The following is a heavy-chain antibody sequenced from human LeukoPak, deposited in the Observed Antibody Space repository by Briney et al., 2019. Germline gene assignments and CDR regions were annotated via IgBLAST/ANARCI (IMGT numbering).Heavy chain of an antibody. Sequence: SETLSLTCSVSNGAVKNYYWTWIRQPPGQGLEWIGNFLYSGTTTCRASLDSRLIISVDNSKNTVSLRLFSVTAADTAVYYCATLVYSGSRYHFDTWGQGTLVTVSS. CDR3: ATLVYSGSRYHFDT. CDR1: NGAVKNYY. D-gene: IGHD1-26*01. V-gene: IGHV4-59*02. J-gene: IGHJ4*02. CDR2: FLYSGTT.